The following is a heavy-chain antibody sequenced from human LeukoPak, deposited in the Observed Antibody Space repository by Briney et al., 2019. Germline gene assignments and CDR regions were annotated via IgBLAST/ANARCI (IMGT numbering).Heavy chain of an antibody. CDR2: ISYSGSA. J-gene: IGHJ5*02. Sequence: SQTLSLTCTVSGGSISSGDYYWSWIRQPPGKGLEWIGFISYSGSAYYNPSLKSRVTISVDTSKNQFSLKLSSVTAADAAVYYCARGDPPYDFWSGYYMSGNWFDPWGQGTLVTVSS. CDR1: GGSISSGDYY. D-gene: IGHD3-3*01. CDR3: ARGDPPYDFWSGYYMSGNWFDP. V-gene: IGHV4-30-4*08.